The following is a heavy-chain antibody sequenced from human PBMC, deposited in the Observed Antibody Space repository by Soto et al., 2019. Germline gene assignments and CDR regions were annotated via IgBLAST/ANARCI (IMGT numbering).Heavy chain of an antibody. J-gene: IGHJ5*01. CDR3: ARVRQGCSANNCYFDP. CDR2: VHISGHS. Sequence: SETLSLTCTLSGGSVRAPDWWNWVRQSPDKGLEWIAEVHISGHSNYNPSLRSRVSVSIDSSKSQFYLNLNSVTAADTAIYYCARVRQGCSANNCYFDPWGQGTQVTVSS. V-gene: IGHV4-4*02. D-gene: IGHD1-1*01. CDR1: GGSVRAPDW.